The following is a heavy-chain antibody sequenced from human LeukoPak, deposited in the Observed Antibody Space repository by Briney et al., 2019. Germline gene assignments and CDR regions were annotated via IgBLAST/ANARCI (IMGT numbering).Heavy chain of an antibody. CDR2: MNPNSGNT. D-gene: IGHD2-21*01. V-gene: IGHV1-8*01. CDR3: TRCHFVATHTERWFDP. J-gene: IGHJ5*02. CDR1: GYTFTTYD. Sequence: ASVKVSCKASGYTFTTYDINWVRQATGQGLEWMGWMNPNSGNTGYAQKFQGRVTMTRNTSINTAYMELSSLRSEDTAVYYCTRCHFVATHTERWFDPWGQGTLVTVPS.